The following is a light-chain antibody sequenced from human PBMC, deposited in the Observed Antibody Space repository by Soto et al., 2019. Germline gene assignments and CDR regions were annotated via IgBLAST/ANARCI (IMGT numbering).Light chain of an antibody. CDR1: QSISSW. CDR3: QQYNSYSVT. CDR2: DAS. Sequence: IQITQSPSTLSASVGDRVTITCRASQSISSWLAWYQQKPGKAPKLLIYDASSLESGVPSRFSGSGSGTEFTLTISSLQPDDFATDYCQQYNSYSVTFGQGTKVDIK. V-gene: IGKV1-5*01. J-gene: IGKJ1*01.